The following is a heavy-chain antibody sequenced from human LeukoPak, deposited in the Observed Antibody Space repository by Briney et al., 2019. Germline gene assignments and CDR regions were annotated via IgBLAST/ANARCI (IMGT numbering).Heavy chain of an antibody. Sequence: SVKVSCKASGGTFSSYATSWVRQAPGQGLEWMGGIIPIFGTANYAQKFQGRVTITTDESTSTAYMELSSLRSEDTAVYYCARAPCGGDCYSGAFDIWGQGTMVTVSS. V-gene: IGHV1-69*05. CDR1: GGTFSSYA. CDR2: IIPIFGTA. CDR3: ARAPCGGDCYSGAFDI. J-gene: IGHJ3*02. D-gene: IGHD2-21*02.